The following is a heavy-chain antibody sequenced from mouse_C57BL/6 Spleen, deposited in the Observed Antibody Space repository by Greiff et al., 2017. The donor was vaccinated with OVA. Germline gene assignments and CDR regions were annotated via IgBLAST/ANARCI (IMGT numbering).Heavy chain of an antibody. CDR2: IHPNSGST. Sequence: QVQLQQPGAELVKPGASVKLSCKASGYTFTSYWMHWVKQRPGQGLELIGMIHPNSGSTNYNEKFKSKATLTVDKSSSTAYMQLSSLTSEDSAVYYCANYYYGSSYYFDYWGQGTTLTVSS. D-gene: IGHD1-1*01. V-gene: IGHV1-64*01. CDR3: ANYYYGSSYYFDY. J-gene: IGHJ2*01. CDR1: GYTFTSYW.